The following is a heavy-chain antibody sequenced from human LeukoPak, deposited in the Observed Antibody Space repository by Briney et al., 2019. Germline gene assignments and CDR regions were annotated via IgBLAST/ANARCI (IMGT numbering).Heavy chain of an antibody. CDR3: ARGGNPRYYFNS. V-gene: IGHV1-46*01. D-gene: IGHD2/OR15-2a*01. Sequence: ASVKVSCQASGYTFTTYYLHWVRQAPGQGLEWMGMINPGGGRASYAQRFQDRVTLTRDTSTTTGFMELSSLRSDDTAVYFCARGGNPRYYFNSWGQGTLVTASS. CDR1: GYTFTTYY. CDR2: INPGGGRA. J-gene: IGHJ4*02.